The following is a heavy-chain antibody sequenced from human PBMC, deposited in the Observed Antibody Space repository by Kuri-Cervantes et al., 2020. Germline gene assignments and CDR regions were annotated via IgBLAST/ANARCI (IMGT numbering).Heavy chain of an antibody. D-gene: IGHD6-19*01. J-gene: IGHJ5*02. CDR3: AKDRSGWEYNWFDP. Sequence: GESLKISCAASGFTFSSYGMHWVRQAPGKGLEWVAVISYDGSNKYYADPVKGRFTISRDNSKNTLYLQMNSLRVEDTAVYYCAKDRSGWEYNWFDPWGQGTLVTVSS. V-gene: IGHV3-30*18. CDR2: ISYDGSNK. CDR1: GFTFSSYG.